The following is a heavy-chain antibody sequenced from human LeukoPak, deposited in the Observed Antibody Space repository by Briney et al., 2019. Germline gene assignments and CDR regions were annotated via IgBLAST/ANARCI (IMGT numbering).Heavy chain of an antibody. V-gene: IGHV4-59*01. D-gene: IGHD6-13*01. Sequence: PSETLSLTCTVSGGSMSGYFWSWIRQPPGKGLEWIGYIYYSGSTNYNPSLKSRVTISVDTSKNQFSLKLSSLTAADTAVYYCARSITSSWYGDFQHWGQGTLVTVSS. CDR3: ARSITSSWYGDFQH. CDR1: GGSMSGYF. CDR2: IYYSGST. J-gene: IGHJ1*01.